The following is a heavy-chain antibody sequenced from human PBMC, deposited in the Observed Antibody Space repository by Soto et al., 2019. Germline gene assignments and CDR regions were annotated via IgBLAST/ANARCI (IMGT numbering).Heavy chain of an antibody. CDR2: IYHSGST. D-gene: IGHD3-3*01. Sequence: SETLSLTCAVSSGSISSSNWWSWVRQPPGKGLEWIGEIYHSGSTNYNPSLKSRVTISVDKSKNQFSLKLSSVTAADTAVYYCARGGDFWSGYSQPRYYYYMDVWGKGTMVTVSS. CDR3: ARGGDFWSGYSQPRYYYYMDV. V-gene: IGHV4-4*02. CDR1: SGSISSSNW. J-gene: IGHJ6*03.